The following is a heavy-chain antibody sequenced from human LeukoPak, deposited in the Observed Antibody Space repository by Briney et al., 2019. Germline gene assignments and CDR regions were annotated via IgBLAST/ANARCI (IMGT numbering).Heavy chain of an antibody. J-gene: IGHJ3*01. CDR2: VSYSGGT. CDR1: GDSVSGHY. D-gene: IGHD5-12*01. Sequence: SETLSLTCTVSGDSVSGHYWSWIRQTPGKGLEWIGDVSYSGGTNYNPSLKRRVSISLDTSKNQFSLKLSSPAAADPAVHYCARAPMAITTSAFPDAFDFWGQGTMVTVSS. CDR3: ARAPMAITTSAFPDAFDF. V-gene: IGHV4-59*02.